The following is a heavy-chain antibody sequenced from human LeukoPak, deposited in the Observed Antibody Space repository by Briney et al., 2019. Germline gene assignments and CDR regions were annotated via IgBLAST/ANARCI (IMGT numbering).Heavy chain of an antibody. D-gene: IGHD5-18*01. CDR2: VSSNGAKT. Sequence: PGGSLRLSCAASGFTFSSYAITWVRQAPGKGLEWVSAVSSNGAKTYYADSVKGRFTISRDNYKNMVFLQMNSLRAEDTAVYYCAKGTAMGPYNWFDPWGQGTLVTVSS. CDR3: AKGTAMGPYNWFDP. J-gene: IGHJ5*02. V-gene: IGHV3-23*01. CDR1: GFTFSSYA.